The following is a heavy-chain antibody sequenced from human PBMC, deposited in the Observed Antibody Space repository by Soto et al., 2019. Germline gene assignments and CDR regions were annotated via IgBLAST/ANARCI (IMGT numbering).Heavy chain of an antibody. V-gene: IGHV1-2*04. CDR1: GYTFTGYY. CDR2: INPNSGGT. D-gene: IGHD6-13*01. Sequence: ASVKVSCKASGYTFTGYYMHWVRQAPGQGLEWMGWINPNSGGTNYAQKFQGWVTMTRDTSISTAYMELSRLRSDDTAVYYCAREFEQQQLMSESSTYGMDTRAQGTTLTVSS. CDR3: AREFEQQQLMSESSTYGMDT. J-gene: IGHJ6*02.